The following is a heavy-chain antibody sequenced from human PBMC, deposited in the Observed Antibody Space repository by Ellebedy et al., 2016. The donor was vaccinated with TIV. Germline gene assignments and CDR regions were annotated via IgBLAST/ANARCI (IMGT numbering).Heavy chain of an antibody. V-gene: IGHV4-39*07. Sequence: SETLSLXCSVSGASIRSISYFWGWIRQPPGKGLEWIGCIYNSGRTNYNPSLKSRVTISVDTSKNQFSLKLTSVTAADTAVYYCARGRGGSYSIPFDYWGQGTLVTVSS. J-gene: IGHJ4*02. CDR3: ARGRGGSYSIPFDY. CDR2: IYNSGRT. CDR1: GASIRSISYF. D-gene: IGHD1-26*01.